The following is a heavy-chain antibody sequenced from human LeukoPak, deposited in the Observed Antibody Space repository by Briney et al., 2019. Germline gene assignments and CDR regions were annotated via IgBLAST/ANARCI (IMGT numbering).Heavy chain of an antibody. CDR2: INWNGGST. CDR3: ARDAYSSGFWYFDL. CDR1: GFTFDDYG. J-gene: IGHJ2*01. Sequence: QAGGSLRLSRAASGFTFDDYGMSWVRQAPGKGLEWVSGINWNGGSTGYADSVKGRFTISRDNAKNSLYLQMNSLRAEDTALYHCARDAYSSGFWYFDLWGRGTLVTVSS. V-gene: IGHV3-20*01. D-gene: IGHD6-19*01.